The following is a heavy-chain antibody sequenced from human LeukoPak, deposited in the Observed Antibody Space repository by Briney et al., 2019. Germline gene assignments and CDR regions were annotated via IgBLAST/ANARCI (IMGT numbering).Heavy chain of an antibody. CDR2: ITGTTGDT. D-gene: IGHD3-10*01. Sequence: GGSLRLSCAASGVTFPNFAMTWVRRAPGRGLEWVSGITGTTGDTNYADSVKGRFTISRDNSKNTLYLQMNSLRAEDTAVYYCAKDQMYYGSGSYYNGDWGQGTLVTVSS. J-gene: IGHJ4*02. CDR1: GVTFPNFA. V-gene: IGHV3-23*01. CDR3: AKDQMYYGSGSYYNGD.